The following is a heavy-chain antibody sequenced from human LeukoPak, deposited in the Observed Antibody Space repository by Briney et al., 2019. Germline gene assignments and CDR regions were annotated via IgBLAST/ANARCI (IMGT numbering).Heavy chain of an antibody. V-gene: IGHV3-23*01. CDR2: ISDSGGST. D-gene: IGHD3-22*01. J-gene: IGHJ4*02. CDR3: AKGPLSGYYYFDY. CDR1: GFTFSSYA. Sequence: GGSLRLSCAASGFTFSSYAMSWVRQAPGKGLEWVLTISDSGGSTYYADSVKGRFTISRDNSENTLYLQLNSLGAEDTAVYHCAKGPLSGYYYFDYWGQGTLVTVSS.